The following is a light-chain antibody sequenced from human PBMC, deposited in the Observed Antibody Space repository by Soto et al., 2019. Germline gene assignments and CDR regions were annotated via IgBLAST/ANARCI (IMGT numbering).Light chain of an antibody. CDR3: QQYSSVPHT. CDR2: GIS. CDR1: QSVSNSY. J-gene: IGKJ2*01. Sequence: ESVLTQSPGTLSLSPGERATLSCRASQSVSNSYFAWYQQKPGQAPRLLIYGISSRATGIPDRFSGSGSGTDFTLTISRLEPEDFVVYYCQQYSSVPHTFGQGNKLEVK. V-gene: IGKV3-20*01.